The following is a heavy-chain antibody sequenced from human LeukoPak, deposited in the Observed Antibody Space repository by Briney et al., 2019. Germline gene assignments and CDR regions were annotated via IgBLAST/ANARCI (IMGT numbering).Heavy chain of an antibody. CDR3: ATVFGY. J-gene: IGHJ4*02. Sequence: PGGSLTLSCAVSGFTLSSDWMHWVRQAPGKGLEWVSRINQDGSDTSYADSVKGRFTISRDNAKNTVYLQMDSLRAEDSAVYYCATVFGYWGQGTLVTVSS. V-gene: IGHV3-74*01. CDR1: GFTLSSDW. CDR2: INQDGSDT.